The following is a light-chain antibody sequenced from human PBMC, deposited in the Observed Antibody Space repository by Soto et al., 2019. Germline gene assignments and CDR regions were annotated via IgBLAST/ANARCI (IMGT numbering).Light chain of an antibody. V-gene: IGKV3-15*01. Sequence: EIVLTQSPAALSVSPGERVTLSCWASQSVGSTLNWYQQRPGQAPGLLIYDTSIRATGIPARFSGSGSGTEFTLTIASLQSEDFGVYYCQRFNRWPLSFGGGTKVEI. J-gene: IGKJ4*01. CDR3: QRFNRWPLS. CDR1: QSVGST. CDR2: DTS.